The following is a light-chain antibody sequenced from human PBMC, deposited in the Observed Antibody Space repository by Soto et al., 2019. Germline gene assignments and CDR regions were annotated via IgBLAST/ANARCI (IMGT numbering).Light chain of an antibody. V-gene: IGLV2-14*01. CDR3: SSYTFTTALV. CDR1: SSDVGGYNF. J-gene: IGLJ1*01. CDR2: EVS. Sequence: QSVLTQPASVSGSPGQSITISCTGTSSDVGGYNFVSWYQQHPGKAPKLMISEVSNRPSGVSNRFSGSKSGNTASLTISGLQIEEGADYYCSSYTFTTALVFGSGTKFTVL.